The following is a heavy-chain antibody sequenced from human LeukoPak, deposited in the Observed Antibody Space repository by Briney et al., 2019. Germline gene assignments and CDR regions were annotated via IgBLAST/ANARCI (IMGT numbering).Heavy chain of an antibody. J-gene: IGHJ4*02. Sequence: GESLKISCKGSGYSFTSYWIGWVRRMPGKGLEWMGIIYPGDSDTRYSPSFQGQVTISADKSISTAYLQWSSLKASDTAMYYCARHLSPYYDSSGFKKYYFDYWGQGTLVTVSS. CDR2: IYPGDSDT. V-gene: IGHV5-51*01. CDR3: ARHLSPYYDSSGFKKYYFDY. D-gene: IGHD3-22*01. CDR1: GYSFTSYW.